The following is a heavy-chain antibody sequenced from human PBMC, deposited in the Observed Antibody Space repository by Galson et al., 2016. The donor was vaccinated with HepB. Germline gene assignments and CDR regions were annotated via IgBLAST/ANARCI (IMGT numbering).Heavy chain of an antibody. CDR1: GFTFKNYA. D-gene: IGHD2-15*01. J-gene: IGHJ3*02. CDR3: AKERGDCSGGTCRYHDAFDI. CDR2: ISFDGSNA. Sequence: SLRLSCAASGFTFKNYAMNWVRQAPGKGLEWVAVISFDGSNAYYGDSVKGRFTISRDNSKNTLSLQMNSLRAEDTAVYYCAKERGDCSGGTCRYHDAFDIWGQGTMVTVSS. V-gene: IGHV3-30*18.